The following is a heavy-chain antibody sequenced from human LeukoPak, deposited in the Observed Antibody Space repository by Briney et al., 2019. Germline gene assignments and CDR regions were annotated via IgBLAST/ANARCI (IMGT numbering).Heavy chain of an antibody. Sequence: ASVKVSCKASGYTFTSYGISWVRQAPGQGLEWMGWISAYNGNTNYAQKLQGRVTMTTDTSTSTAYMELRSLRSDDTAVYYCARDADIYDSSGPGFGYWGQGTLVTVSS. CDR3: ARDADIYDSSGPGFGY. CDR2: ISAYNGNT. D-gene: IGHD3-22*01. CDR1: GYTFTSYG. J-gene: IGHJ4*02. V-gene: IGHV1-18*01.